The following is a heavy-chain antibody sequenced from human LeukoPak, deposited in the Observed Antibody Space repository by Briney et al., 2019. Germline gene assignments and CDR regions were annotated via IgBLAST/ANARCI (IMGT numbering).Heavy chain of an antibody. J-gene: IGHJ6*02. CDR3: ARTPPVFAVITLDF. D-gene: IGHD3-3*01. CDR1: GYTFTGFG. Sequence: ASVKVSCKASGYTFTGFGISWVRQAPGQGLEWMGWISVYTGNRKYAQKFQGRVSMTTDTSTNTAYMELGSLGSDDTAVYYCARTPPVFAVITLDFWGQGTTVNVSS. CDR2: ISVYTGNR. V-gene: IGHV1-18*01.